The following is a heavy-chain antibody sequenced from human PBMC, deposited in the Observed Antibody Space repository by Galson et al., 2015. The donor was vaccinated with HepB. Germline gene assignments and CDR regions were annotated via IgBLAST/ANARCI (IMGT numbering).Heavy chain of an antibody. CDR2: IWYDGSNK. J-gene: IGHJ2*01. V-gene: IGHV3-33*01. D-gene: IGHD3-22*01. CDR3: AREYYYDSSGYYDVGHDYWYFDL. CDR1: GFTFSSYG. Sequence: SLRLSCAASGFTFSSYGMHWVRQAPGKGLEWVAVIWYDGSNKYYADSVKGRFTISRDNSKNTLYLQMNSLRAEDTAVYYCAREYYYDSSGYYDVGHDYWYFDLWGRGTLVTVSS.